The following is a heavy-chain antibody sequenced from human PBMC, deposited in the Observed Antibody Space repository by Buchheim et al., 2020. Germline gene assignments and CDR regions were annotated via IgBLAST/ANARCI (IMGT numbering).Heavy chain of an antibody. J-gene: IGHJ6*02. CDR2: IKQDGSEK. Sequence: EVQLVESGGGLVQPGGSLRLSYAASGFTFSSYWMSWVRQAPGKGLEWVANIKQDGSEKYYVDSVKDRFTISRDNAKNSLYLQMNSLRAEDTAVYYCARTQGGAYYYDSSGYQPSYYYGMDVWGQGTT. CDR3: ARTQGGAYYYDSSGYQPSYYYGMDV. CDR1: GFTFSSYW. D-gene: IGHD3-22*01. V-gene: IGHV3-7*01.